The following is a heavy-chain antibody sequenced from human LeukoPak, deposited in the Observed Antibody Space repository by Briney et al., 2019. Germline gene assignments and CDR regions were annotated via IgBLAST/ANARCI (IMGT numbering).Heavy chain of an antibody. CDR2: IYYTGST. Sequence: PPETLSLTCTVSGGSISSYYWSWIRQPPGKGLEWIGYIYYTGSTNYNPSPKSRVTISVDTSKNQFSLKLSSVTAADTAVYYCARAFSSGWYPYSIGGLWFDYWGQGTLVTVSS. J-gene: IGHJ4*02. V-gene: IGHV4-59*01. D-gene: IGHD6-19*01. CDR1: GGSISSYY. CDR3: ARAFSSGWYPYSIGGLWFDY.